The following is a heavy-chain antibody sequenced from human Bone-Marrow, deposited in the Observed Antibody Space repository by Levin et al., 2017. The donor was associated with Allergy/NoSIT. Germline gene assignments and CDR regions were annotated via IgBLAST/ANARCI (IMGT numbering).Heavy chain of an antibody. D-gene: IGHD5-12*01. CDR1: GGTFDNYG. J-gene: IGHJ6*02. Sequence: SVKVSCKASGGTFDNYGISWVRQAPGQGLEWMGGINPLFGIANYAQNFQGRVTITADTSTNTAYMELISLRSEDTALYFCARVRGYDYSHYSMDVWGQGTTVTVSS. V-gene: IGHV1-69*10. CDR2: INPLFGIA. CDR3: ARVRGYDYSHYSMDV.